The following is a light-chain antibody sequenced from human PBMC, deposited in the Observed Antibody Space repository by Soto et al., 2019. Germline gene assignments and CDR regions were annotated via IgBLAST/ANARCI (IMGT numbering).Light chain of an antibody. CDR3: RRRTNWPT. CDR2: DAS. Sequence: EIVLTQSPATLSLSPGERATLSCRASQSISSSLAWYQQKPGQVPRLLIYDASSRATGIPARFSGSGSGTDFTLTIRSLEHDDVANYYWRRRTNWPTFGGGTKVEIK. CDR1: QSISSS. J-gene: IGKJ4*01. V-gene: IGKV3-11*01.